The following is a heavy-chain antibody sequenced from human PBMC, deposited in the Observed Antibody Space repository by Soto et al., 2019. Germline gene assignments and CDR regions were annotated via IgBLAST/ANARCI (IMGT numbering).Heavy chain of an antibody. CDR3: ARVAPSYGSGPIFAPRDKNYYYYYYMDV. J-gene: IGHJ6*03. CDR1: GGSNSSYY. Sequence: SETLSLTCTVSGGSNSSYYWSWIRQPPGKGLEWIGYIYYSGSTNYNPSLKSRVTISVDTSKNQFSLKLSSVTAADTAVYYCARVAPSYGSGPIFAPRDKNYYYYYYMDVWGKGTTVTVSS. V-gene: IGHV4-59*01. D-gene: IGHD3-10*01. CDR2: IYYSGST.